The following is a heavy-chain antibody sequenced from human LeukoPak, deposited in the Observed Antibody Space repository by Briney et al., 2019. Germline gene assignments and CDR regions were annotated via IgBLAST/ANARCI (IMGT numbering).Heavy chain of an antibody. CDR2: INHSGST. V-gene: IGHV4-34*01. Sequence: SETLSLTCAVSGGSFSGYYWSWIRQPPGKGLEWIGEINHSGSTNYNPSLKSRVTVSVDTSKNQFSLKLSSVTAADTAVYYCASDGDSYYYYYMDVWGKGTTVTVSS. CDR3: ASDGDSYYYYYMDV. J-gene: IGHJ6*03. D-gene: IGHD4-17*01. CDR1: GGSFSGYY.